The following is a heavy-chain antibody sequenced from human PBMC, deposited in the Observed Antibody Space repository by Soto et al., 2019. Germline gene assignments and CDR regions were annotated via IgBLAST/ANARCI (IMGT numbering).Heavy chain of an antibody. CDR1: GGTFSSYT. V-gene: IGHV1-69*08. D-gene: IGHD3-22*01. CDR3: ARDSGNGSGYSPDRLFDD. Sequence: QVQLVQSGAEVKKPGSSVKVSCKASGGTFSSYTISWVRQAPGHGLEWMGRIIPILGIANYAQKFQGRVTITADKSTSTAYMELSSLRSEDTAVYYCARDSGNGSGYSPDRLFDDWGQGTLVTVAS. J-gene: IGHJ4*02. CDR2: IIPILGIA.